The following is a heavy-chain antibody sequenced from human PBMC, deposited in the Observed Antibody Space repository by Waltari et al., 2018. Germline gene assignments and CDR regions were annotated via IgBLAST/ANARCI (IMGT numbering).Heavy chain of an antibody. CDR3: ATRYDSSGYYYENWYFDL. V-gene: IGHV1-2*02. D-gene: IGHD3-22*01. J-gene: IGHJ2*01. CDR2: INPNSGGT. Sequence: QVQLVQSGAEVKKPGASVQVSCKASGSTFTGYYMHRVRKAPGQGLEWMGWINPNSGGTNYAQKFQGRVTMTRDTSISTAYMELSRLRSDDTAVYYCATRYDSSGYYYENWYFDLWGRGTLVTVSS. CDR1: GSTFTGYY.